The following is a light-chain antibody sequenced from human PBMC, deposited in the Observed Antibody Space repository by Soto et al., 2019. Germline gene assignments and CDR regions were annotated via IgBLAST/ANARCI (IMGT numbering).Light chain of an antibody. CDR2: EVS. J-gene: IGLJ2*01. CDR3: SSYTSSSTVV. V-gene: IGLV2-14*01. CDR1: SSDVGAYTY. Sequence: QSALTQPASVSGSPGQSITISCTGTSSDVGAYTYVSWYQQSPGKAPKLIIYEVSNRPSGVSNRFSGSKSGNTASLTISGLQAEDEADYYCSSYTSSSTVVFGGGTKLTVL.